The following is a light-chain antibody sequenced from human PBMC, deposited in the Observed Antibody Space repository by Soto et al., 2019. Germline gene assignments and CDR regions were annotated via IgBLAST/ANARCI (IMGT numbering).Light chain of an antibody. CDR1: SSDIGAYNY. V-gene: IGLV2-14*03. CDR2: DVS. Sequence: QSALTQNASVSGSPGQSITISCTGTSSDIGAYNYVSWYQQHPGKAPKLMIYDVSSRPSGLSNRFSGYKSGNTASLTISGLQAEDEADYYCSSYTTTSPVIFGGGTKLTVL. J-gene: IGLJ2*01. CDR3: SSYTTTSPVI.